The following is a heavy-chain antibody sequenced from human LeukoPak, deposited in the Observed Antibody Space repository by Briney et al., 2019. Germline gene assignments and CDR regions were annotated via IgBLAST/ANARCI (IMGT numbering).Heavy chain of an antibody. D-gene: IGHD4-11*01. CDR3: SKGQSTTATRSFDL. V-gene: IGHV3-23*01. J-gene: IGHJ4*02. CDR1: GFTFSNYG. Sequence: GGSLRLSCAASGFTFSNYGMNWVRQAPGKGLEWVSPISTNSDKTYYTDSVKGRFTISRDNTKNTLFMQINSLRAEDTAVYYCSKGQSTTATRSFDLWGQGTLVTVSS. CDR2: ISTNSDKT.